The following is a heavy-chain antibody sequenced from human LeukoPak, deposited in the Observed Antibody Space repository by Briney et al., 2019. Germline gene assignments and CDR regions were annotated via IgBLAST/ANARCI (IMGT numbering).Heavy chain of an antibody. CDR2: IYTSGST. V-gene: IGHV4-61*02. Sequence: SQTLSLTCTVSGGSISSGSYYWSWIRQPAGKGLEWIGRIYTSGSTNYNPSLKSRVTISVNTSKNQFSLKLSSVTAADTAVYYCARETYYYDSSGSVDYWGQGTLVTVSS. CDR1: GGSISSGSYY. D-gene: IGHD3-22*01. CDR3: ARETYYYDSSGSVDY. J-gene: IGHJ4*02.